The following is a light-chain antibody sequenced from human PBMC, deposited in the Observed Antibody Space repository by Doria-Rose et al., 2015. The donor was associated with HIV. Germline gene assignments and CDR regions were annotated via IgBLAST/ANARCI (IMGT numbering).Light chain of an antibody. J-gene: IGKJ1*01. CDR1: QSVSANY. Sequence: TQSPGTLSLSPGARATLSCSARQSVSANYLAWYQQRPGQSPRLLIYGASSRATDIPDRFSGSGSGTDFTLTISRLEPEDFAVYYCHQYASSRTFGQGTKVEIK. CDR3: HQYASSRT. V-gene: IGKV3-20*01. CDR2: GAS.